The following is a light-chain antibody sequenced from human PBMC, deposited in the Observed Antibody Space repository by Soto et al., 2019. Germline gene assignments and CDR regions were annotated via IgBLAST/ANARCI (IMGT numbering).Light chain of an antibody. CDR3: QQYGSSPIT. CDR1: QSFTSIY. J-gene: IGKJ5*01. CDR2: DTS. Sequence: EIVLTQSPGTLSLSPGERATLSCRASQSFTSIYLAWYQQKPGQTPRLLIYDTSIRATGVPARFSGSGSGTDFTLTITRLEPEDFAVYYCQQYGSSPITFGQGTRLEIK. V-gene: IGKV3-20*01.